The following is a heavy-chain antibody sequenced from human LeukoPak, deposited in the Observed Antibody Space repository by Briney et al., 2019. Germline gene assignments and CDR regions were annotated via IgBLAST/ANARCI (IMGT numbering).Heavy chain of an antibody. CDR3: ARSGNDGGEIDY. CDR2: IYYSGST. Sequence: SETLSLXCTVSGGSISSYYWSWSRQPPGKGLEWIGYIYYSGSTNYNPSLKSRVTISVDTSKNQFSLKLSSVTAADTAVYCSARSGNDGGEIDYWGQGTLVTVSS. J-gene: IGHJ4*02. CDR1: GGSISSYY. D-gene: IGHD1-1*01. V-gene: IGHV4-59*01.